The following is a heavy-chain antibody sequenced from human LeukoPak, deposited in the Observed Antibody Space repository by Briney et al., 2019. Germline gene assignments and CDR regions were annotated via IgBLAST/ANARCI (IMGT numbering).Heavy chain of an antibody. D-gene: IGHD5-24*01. CDR3: ARDRGRDGYNYRYYFDY. CDR2: INPSGGST. Sequence: ASVKVSCKASGYTFTSYYMHWVRQAPGQGLEWMGIINPSGGSTSYAQKFQRRVTMTRDTSTSTVYMELSSLRSEDTTVYYCARDRGRDGYNYRYYFDYWGQGTLVTVSS. J-gene: IGHJ4*02. V-gene: IGHV1-46*01. CDR1: GYTFTSYY.